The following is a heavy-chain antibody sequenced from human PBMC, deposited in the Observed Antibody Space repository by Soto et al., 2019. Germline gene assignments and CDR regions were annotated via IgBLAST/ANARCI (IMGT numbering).Heavy chain of an antibody. CDR2: IYYSGST. CDR3: AALWFGELAEPPAPGVPAHYYYYMDV. CDR1: GGSISSSSYY. Sequence: SETLSLTCTVSGGSISSSSYYWGWIRQPPGKGLEWIGSIYYSGSTYYNPSLKSRVTISVDTSKNQFSLKLSSVTAADTAVYYCAALWFGELAEPPAPGVPAHYYYYMDVWGKGTTVTVSS. V-gene: IGHV4-39*01. D-gene: IGHD3-10*01. J-gene: IGHJ6*03.